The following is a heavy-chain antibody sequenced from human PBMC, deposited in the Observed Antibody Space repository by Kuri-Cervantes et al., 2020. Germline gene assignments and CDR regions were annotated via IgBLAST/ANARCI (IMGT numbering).Heavy chain of an antibody. CDR1: GGSISSSNW. CDR3: ARVGYSSSSDWNFDL. CDR2: IYHSGST. J-gene: IGHJ2*01. Sequence: SKTLSLTCAVSGGSISSSNWWSWVRQPPGKGLEWIGEIYHSGSTNNNPSLKSRVTISVGKSKNQFSLRLTSVTAADTAVYYCARVGYSSSSDWNFDLWGRGTLVTVSS. V-gene: IGHV4-4*02. D-gene: IGHD6-6*01.